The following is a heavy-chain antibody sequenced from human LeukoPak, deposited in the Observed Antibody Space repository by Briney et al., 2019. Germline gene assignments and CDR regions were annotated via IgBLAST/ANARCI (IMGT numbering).Heavy chain of an antibody. J-gene: IGHJ4*02. Sequence: SETLSLTCTVSGYSISSGYYWGWIRQPPGKGLEWIGSIYHSGSTYYNPSLKSRVTISVDTSKNQFSLKLSSVTAADTAVYYCARQQDYSDYEVYYFDYWGQGTLVTVSS. CDR1: GYSISSGYY. D-gene: IGHD4-11*01. CDR3: ARQQDYSDYEVYYFDY. CDR2: IYHSGST. V-gene: IGHV4-38-2*02.